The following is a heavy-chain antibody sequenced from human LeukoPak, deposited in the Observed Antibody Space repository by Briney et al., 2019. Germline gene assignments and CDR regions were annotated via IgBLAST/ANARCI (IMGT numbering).Heavy chain of an antibody. CDR2: IFYSGNT. CDR3: ARDGVVTMELDY. D-gene: IGHD3-3*01. Sequence: KPSETLSLTCTVSGGSISSYYWNWIRQPPGKGLEWIGYIFYSGNTRYNPSLRSRVSISVDTSKNQFSLKLSSVTAADTAVYYCARDGVVTMELDYWGQGTLVTVSS. V-gene: IGHV4-59*01. J-gene: IGHJ4*02. CDR1: GGSISSYY.